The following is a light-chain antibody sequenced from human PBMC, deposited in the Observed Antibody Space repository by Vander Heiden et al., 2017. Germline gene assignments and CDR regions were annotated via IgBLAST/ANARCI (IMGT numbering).Light chain of an antibody. CDR2: KES. Sequence: DIQMTQSPSTLSASVGDRVTITCRASQSISNWLAWYQQKPGKAPKLLIYKESILETGVPPRFSGSGSGSEFTLTISGLQPDDFATYYCQQYNGYPWTFGQGTKVEIK. J-gene: IGKJ1*01. CDR3: QQYNGYPWT. V-gene: IGKV1-5*03. CDR1: QSISNW.